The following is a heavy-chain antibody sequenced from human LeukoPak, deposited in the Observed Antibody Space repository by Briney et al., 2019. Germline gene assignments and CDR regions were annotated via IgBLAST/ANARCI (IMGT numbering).Heavy chain of an antibody. CDR3: ARDGSGTWLDP. Sequence: PGASVKVSCKGSGYSFINYGISWVRQAPGQGLEWMGWINAFNGDMNHAQKFRGRVTMTIDTSTSTAYMELRSLTADDTAVYYCARDGSGTWLDPWGQGTLVTVSS. CDR1: GYSFINYG. CDR2: INAFNGDM. J-gene: IGHJ5*02. D-gene: IGHD3-10*01. V-gene: IGHV1-18*01.